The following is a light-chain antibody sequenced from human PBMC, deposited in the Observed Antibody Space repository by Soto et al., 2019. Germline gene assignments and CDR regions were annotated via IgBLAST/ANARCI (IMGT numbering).Light chain of an antibody. J-gene: IGLJ2*01. CDR3: CSYAGSFTLV. Sequence: QSALTQPPSVSGSPGQSVTISCTGTSSDVGGYNYVSWYQQHPGKAPKLMIYGVSNRPSGVPDRFSGSKSGNTASLTISGLQAEDEADYYCCSYAGSFTLVFGGGTKLTVL. CDR2: GVS. V-gene: IGLV2-11*01. CDR1: SSDVGGYNY.